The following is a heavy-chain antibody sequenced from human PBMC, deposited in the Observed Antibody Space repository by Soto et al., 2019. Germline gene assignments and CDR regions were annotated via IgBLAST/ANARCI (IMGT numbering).Heavy chain of an antibody. V-gene: IGHV1-69*13. D-gene: IGHD2-2*01. CDR1: GGTFSSYA. CDR2: IIPIFGTA. CDR3: ARDLYCSSTSCYRTKNPWRRTNNWFDP. J-gene: IGHJ5*02. Sequence: ASVKVSCKASGGTFSSYAISWVRQAPGQGLEWMGGIIPIFGTANYAQKFQGRVTITADESTSTAYMELSSLRSEDTAVYYCARDLYCSSTSCYRTKNPWRRTNNWFDPWGQGTLVTVSS.